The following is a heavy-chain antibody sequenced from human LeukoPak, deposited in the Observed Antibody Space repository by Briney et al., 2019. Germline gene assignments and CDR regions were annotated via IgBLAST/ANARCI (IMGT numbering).Heavy chain of an antibody. J-gene: IGHJ4*02. CDR1: GGSISSYY. Sequence: PSETLSLTCTVSGGSISSYYWSWIRQPAGKGLEWIGRIYTGGSTNYNPSLKSRVTMTVDTSKNQFSLKLSSVTAADTAVYYCARDPDYGDYGGAYFDYWGQGTLVTVSS. D-gene: IGHD4-17*01. CDR2: IYTGGST. CDR3: ARDPDYGDYGGAYFDY. V-gene: IGHV4-4*07.